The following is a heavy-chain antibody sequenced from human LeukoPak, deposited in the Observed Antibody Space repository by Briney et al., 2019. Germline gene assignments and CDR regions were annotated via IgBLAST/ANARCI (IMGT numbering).Heavy chain of an antibody. V-gene: IGHV5-51*01. CDR2: IYPGDYDT. CDR3: ARGDAGYYFDF. CDR1: GYSFASYW. J-gene: IGHJ4*02. Sequence: GESLKISCKGSGYSFASYWIGWVRQMPGKGLEWMGVIYPGDYDTRYSPSFQGQVTISADKSISTAYLQWSGLKASDTAMYYCARGDAGYYFDFWGQGTLVTVSS. D-gene: IGHD1-26*01.